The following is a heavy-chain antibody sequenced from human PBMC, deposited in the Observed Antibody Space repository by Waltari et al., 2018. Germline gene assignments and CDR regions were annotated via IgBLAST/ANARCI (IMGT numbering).Heavy chain of an antibody. V-gene: IGHV3-48*03. J-gene: IGHJ5*02. D-gene: IGHD1-7*01. Sequence: EVRLVESGGTSVQPGGSLRLSCVASGFPCGGFAMNWVRQAPGKGPEWISYISSAARTIYYADSVKGRFTVSRDNGKNVLYLQMNNLRSEDTAMYYCARDQGPANFNWLDAWGQGTRVTVSS. CDR2: ISSAARTI. CDR1: GFPCGGFA. CDR3: ARDQGPANFNWLDA.